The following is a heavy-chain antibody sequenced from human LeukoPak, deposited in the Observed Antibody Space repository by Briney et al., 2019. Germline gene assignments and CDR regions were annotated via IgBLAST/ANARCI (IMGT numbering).Heavy chain of an antibody. CDR3: ARETSLAGFASGLGLNY. CDR2: IYGSGYT. D-gene: IGHD6-19*01. V-gene: IGHV4-59*01. CDR1: GGSISGWY. J-gene: IGHJ4*01. Sequence: SETLSLTRTVSGGSISGWYWSWIRQPPGKGLEWIGNIYGSGYTNYNPSLKSRVTMSIDTSKNHFSLKLTSVTAADTATYYCARETSLAGFASGLGLNYWGQGILVSVSS.